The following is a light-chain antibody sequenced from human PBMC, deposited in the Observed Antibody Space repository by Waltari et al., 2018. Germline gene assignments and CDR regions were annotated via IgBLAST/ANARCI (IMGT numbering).Light chain of an antibody. CDR2: ATF. CDR1: QSVSLSY. CDR3: QQLGW. J-gene: IGKJ4*02. V-gene: IGKV3-20*01. Sequence: ECVLTQSPGTLSLSPGETATLSCRASQSVSLSYLGWYQQKPGQVPRLLIYATFNRATGIPDRFSGSGSGTDFTLTISRLEPEDFAVYYCQQLGWFGGGTKVEIK.